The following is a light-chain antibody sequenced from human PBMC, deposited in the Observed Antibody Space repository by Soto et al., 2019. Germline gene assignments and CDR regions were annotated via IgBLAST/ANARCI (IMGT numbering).Light chain of an antibody. J-gene: IGKJ3*01. CDR3: HQASSFPYT. Sequence: DIQMTQSPSSVSASVGDTINITCRASQDIQKWLAWYQQKPGKAPKVLIYAASNLESGVSSRFRGSGSGTEFSLIISRLQIEDFATYVCHQASSFPYTFGPGTKVDIK. CDR1: QDIQKW. CDR2: AAS. V-gene: IGKV1-12*01.